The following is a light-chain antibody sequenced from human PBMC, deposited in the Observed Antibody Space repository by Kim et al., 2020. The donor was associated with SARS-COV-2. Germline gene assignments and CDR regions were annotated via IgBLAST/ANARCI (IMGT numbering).Light chain of an antibody. CDR2: SNV. Sequence: GRRVTISCSGSESDLGSNSVTRYQQFPGTTPKLLIYSNVQRPSGVPDRFSGSKSGTSASLAISGLQSEDEADYYCASWDDSLSGWVFGGGTQLTVL. J-gene: IGLJ3*02. CDR3: ASWDDSLSGWV. CDR1: ESDLGSNS. V-gene: IGLV1-44*01.